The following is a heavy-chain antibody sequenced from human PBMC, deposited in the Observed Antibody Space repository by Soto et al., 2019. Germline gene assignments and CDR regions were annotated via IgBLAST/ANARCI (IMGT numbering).Heavy chain of an antibody. CDR1: GCPISSAGYY. Sequence: NPSETLSLTCTVYGCPISSAGYYWSWIRHHPGKGLEWIGYIYYSGSTYYNPSLKSRVTISVDTSKNQFSLKLSSVTAADTAVYYCARAPQVVVAAPDHFAFWGQRTPVTVPS. D-gene: IGHD2-15*01. CDR2: IYYSGST. J-gene: IGHJ4*02. V-gene: IGHV4-31*03. CDR3: ARAPQVVVAAPDHFAF.